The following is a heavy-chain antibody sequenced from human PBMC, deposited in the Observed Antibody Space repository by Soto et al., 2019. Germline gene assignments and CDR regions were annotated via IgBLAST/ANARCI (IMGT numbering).Heavy chain of an antibody. CDR1: GYTFTSYA. CDR3: ATAGPGLGLCGVANWGWFDP. V-gene: IGHV1-3*01. D-gene: IGHD3-3*01. J-gene: IGHJ5*02. CDR2: INAGNGNT. Sequence: QVPLVQSGAEVKKPGASVKVSCKASGYTFTSYAMHWVRQAPGQRLEWMGWINAGNGNTKYSQKFQGRVTITRDTSASAAYMELSSLRSEDTAVYYCATAGPGLGLCGVANWGWFDPWGQGTLVTVSS.